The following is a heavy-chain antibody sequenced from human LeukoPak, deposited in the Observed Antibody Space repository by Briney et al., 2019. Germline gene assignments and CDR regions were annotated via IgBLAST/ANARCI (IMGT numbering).Heavy chain of an antibody. CDR1: GFTFTSSA. V-gene: IGHV1-58*01. CDR2: IVVGSGNT. Sequence: GTSVTVSCKASGFTFTSSAVQWVRQARGQRLEWIGWIVVGSGNTNYAQKFQERVTITRDMSTSTAYMELSSLRSEDTAVYYCAAPYCSSTSCYRDAFDIWGQGTRVTVSS. J-gene: IGHJ3*02. CDR3: AAPYCSSTSCYRDAFDI. D-gene: IGHD2-2*01.